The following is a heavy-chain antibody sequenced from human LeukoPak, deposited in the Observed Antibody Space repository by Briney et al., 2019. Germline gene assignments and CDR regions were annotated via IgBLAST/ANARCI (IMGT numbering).Heavy chain of an antibody. CDR3: ASGAEGWSSWYYSY. CDR1: GFTFSSYA. V-gene: IGHV3-30*04. CDR2: ISYDGSNK. D-gene: IGHD6-13*01. J-gene: IGHJ4*02. Sequence: GRSLRLSCAASGFTFSSYAMHWVRQAPGKGLKWVAVISYDGSNKYYADSVKGRFTISRDNSKNTLYLQMNSLRAEDTAVYYCASGAEGWSSWYYSYWGQGTLVTVSS.